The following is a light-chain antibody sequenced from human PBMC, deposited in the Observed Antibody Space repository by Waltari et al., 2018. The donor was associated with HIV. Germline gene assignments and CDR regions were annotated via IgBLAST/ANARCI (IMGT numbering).Light chain of an antibody. CDR1: QSLVYSDGNTY. J-gene: IGKJ1*01. Sequence: EVVLTQSPLSLSVIIGQAASISCNSSQSLVYSDGNTYVNWFHHRPGQSPRRLIYKASTRDSGVPDRFSGSGSGTYFTLKINKVEPEDVGSYYCMQGTHWPGTLGQGTKLEIK. CDR2: KAS. V-gene: IGKV2-30*01. CDR3: MQGTHWPGT.